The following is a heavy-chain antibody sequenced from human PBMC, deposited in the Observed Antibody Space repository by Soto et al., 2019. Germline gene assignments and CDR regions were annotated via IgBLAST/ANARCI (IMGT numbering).Heavy chain of an antibody. CDR3: ARDYVLELLPIPDYYYYYGMDV. V-gene: IGHV1-18*01. CDR1: GYTFTSYG. J-gene: IGHJ6*01. Sequence: ASVKVSCKASGYTFTSYGISWVRQAPGQGLEWMGWISAYNGNTNYAQKLQGRVTMTTDTSTSTAYMELRSLRSDDTAVYYCARDYVLELLPIPDYYYYYGMDVWGQGTTVTVSS. D-gene: IGHD3-3*01. CDR2: ISAYNGNT.